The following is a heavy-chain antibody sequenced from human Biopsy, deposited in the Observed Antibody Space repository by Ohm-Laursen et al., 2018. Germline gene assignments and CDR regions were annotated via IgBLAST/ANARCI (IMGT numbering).Heavy chain of an antibody. V-gene: IGHV4-61*01. D-gene: IGHD6-19*01. Sequence: DTLSLTCTVSGDSVSSGSFYWTWIRQPPGQGLEYIGYIYDRGSTANYNPSLESRVTMSVDMPKNQFSLKLSSVTAADTAIYYCARGMRSSGWPYFDSWGQGTLVIVSS. CDR2: IYDRGSTA. CDR3: ARGMRSSGWPYFDS. J-gene: IGHJ4*02. CDR1: GDSVSSGSFY.